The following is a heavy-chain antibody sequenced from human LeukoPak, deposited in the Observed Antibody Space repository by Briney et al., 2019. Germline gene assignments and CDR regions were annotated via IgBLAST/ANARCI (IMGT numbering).Heavy chain of an antibody. V-gene: IGHV3-48*03. CDR2: ISNSGTAI. D-gene: IGHD3-10*01. CDR3: ARDTRGIFDY. J-gene: IGHJ4*02. CDR1: GFTFSSYE. Sequence: GGSLRLSCAASGFTFSSYEMNWVRQAPGKGLEWVSYISNSGTAIYYADSVRGRFTISRDNAKNSLYLQMNSLRVEDTAVYYRARDTRGIFDYWGQGTLVTVSS.